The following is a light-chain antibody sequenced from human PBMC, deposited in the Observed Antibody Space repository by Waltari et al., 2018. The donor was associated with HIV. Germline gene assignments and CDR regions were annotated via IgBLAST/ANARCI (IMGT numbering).Light chain of an antibody. V-gene: IGLV2-14*01. CDR3: SSYTTDSTLV. CDR2: EVT. CDR1: RSDVGRYKS. Sequence: QSALTQPASVSGSPGQSITISCTGTRSDVGRYKSVSWHQHLPGKAPKLMIYEVTNRPSGVSDRVSGSKSGDTASLTISGLQAEDEADYYCSSYTTDSTLVFGAGTKLTVL. J-gene: IGLJ3*02.